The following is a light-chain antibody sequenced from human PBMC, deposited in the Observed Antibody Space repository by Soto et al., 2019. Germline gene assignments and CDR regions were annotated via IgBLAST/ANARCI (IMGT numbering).Light chain of an antibody. V-gene: IGKV3-20*01. J-gene: IGKJ4*01. CDR1: QSVSSNY. CDR2: RAS. CDR3: QRYGSPPLT. Sequence: ENRVTQSPGTLSASNRERATLSCRASQSVSSNYLAWYQQKPGQAPKVLIYRASIRATGIPDRFTGSGSGTYFTLTISMLEPDDFAVYCRQRYGSPPLTFGRGTKV.